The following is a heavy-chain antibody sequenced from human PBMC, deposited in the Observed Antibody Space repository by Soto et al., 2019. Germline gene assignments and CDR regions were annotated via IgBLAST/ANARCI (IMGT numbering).Heavy chain of an antibody. Sequence: EVQLVESGGGLVQPGGSLRLSCAASGFTFSRYSMNWVRQAPGKGLEWVSYISSSSSTIYYADSVKGRFTISRDNAKNSLYLQMNSLRAEDTAVYYCARDSILRSMDVWGKGTTVTVSS. CDR1: GFTFSRYS. V-gene: IGHV3-48*01. J-gene: IGHJ6*04. D-gene: IGHD3-3*01. CDR2: ISSSSSTI. CDR3: ARDSILRSMDV.